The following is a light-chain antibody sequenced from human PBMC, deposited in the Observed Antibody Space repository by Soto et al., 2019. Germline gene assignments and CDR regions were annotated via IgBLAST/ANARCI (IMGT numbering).Light chain of an antibody. CDR3: QHYSSSPIT. CDR2: GAS. V-gene: IGKV3-20*01. J-gene: IGKJ5*01. Sequence: EIVLTQSPCTLSLSPCERATLSCRASQSVSSRLAWYQQKPGQAPRLLISGASSRATGIPDRFSGSGSATDFTLTISRLEPEDFALYYCQHYSSSPITFGQGTRLEIK. CDR1: QSVSSR.